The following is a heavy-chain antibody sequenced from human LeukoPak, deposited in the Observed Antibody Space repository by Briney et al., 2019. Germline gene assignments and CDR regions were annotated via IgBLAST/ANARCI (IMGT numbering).Heavy chain of an antibody. V-gene: IGHV3-48*03. J-gene: IGHJ3*02. CDR2: LTTSGSTK. CDR1: GFTFSSYE. Sequence: GGSLRLSCAASGFTFSSYEMNWVRQAPGKGLEWISYLTTSGSTKYYADSVKGRFTISRDNAKNSLFLQMNSLRAEDTAVYYCARDRDPGYYDTNGYRRVNAFDIWGQGTMVTVSS. D-gene: IGHD3-22*01. CDR3: ARDRDPGYYDTNGYRRVNAFDI.